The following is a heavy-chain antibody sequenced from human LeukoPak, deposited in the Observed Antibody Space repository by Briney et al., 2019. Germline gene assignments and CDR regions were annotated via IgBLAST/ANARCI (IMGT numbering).Heavy chain of an antibody. CDR1: GGTFSSYA. CDR2: IIPILGIA. CDR3: ARGFRKNYYGSGSYGY. Sequence: SVKVSCKASGGTFSSYAISWVRQAPGQGLEWMGRIIPILGIANYAQKFQGRVTITADKSTSTAYVELSSLRSEDTAVYYCARGFRKNYYGSGSYGYWGQGTLVTVSS. V-gene: IGHV1-69*04. D-gene: IGHD3-10*01. J-gene: IGHJ4*02.